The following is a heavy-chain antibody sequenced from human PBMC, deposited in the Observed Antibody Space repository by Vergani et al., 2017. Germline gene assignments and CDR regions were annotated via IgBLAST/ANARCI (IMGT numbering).Heavy chain of an antibody. CDR1: GFTFSSYA. J-gene: IGHJ6*03. V-gene: IGHV3-30*04. Sequence: QVQLVESGGGVVQPGRSLRLSCAASGFTFSSYAMHWVRQAPGKGLEWVAVISYDGSNKYYADSVKGRFTISRDNSKNTLYLQMNSLRAEDTAVYYCAREQRVGGRTRGEYYYYMDVWGKGTTVTVSS. D-gene: IGHD1-26*01. CDR2: ISYDGSNK. CDR3: AREQRVGGRTRGEYYYYMDV.